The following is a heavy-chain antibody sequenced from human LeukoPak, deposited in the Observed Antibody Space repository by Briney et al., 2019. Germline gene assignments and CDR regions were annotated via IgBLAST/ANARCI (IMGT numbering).Heavy chain of an antibody. CDR1: GFTFSIYA. CDR2: ISGSGGTA. D-gene: IGHD3-22*01. V-gene: IGHV3-23*01. Sequence: GGSLRLSCAASGFTFSIYAMSWVRQAPGKGLEWVSAISGSGGTAYYADSVKGRFTISRDNSKNTLYLQMNSLRAEDAAVYYCAKKGYYDGSGYYMYYFDHWGQGTLVTVSS. CDR3: AKKGYYDGSGYYMYYFDH. J-gene: IGHJ4*02.